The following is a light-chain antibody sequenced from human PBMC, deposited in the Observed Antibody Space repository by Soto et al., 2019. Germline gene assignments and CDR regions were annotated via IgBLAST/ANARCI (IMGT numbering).Light chain of an antibody. V-gene: IGKV4-1*01. CDR1: QSVLYSSNELNY. J-gene: IGKJ1*01. Sequence: DIVMTQSPDSLAVSLGERATANCKSRQSVLYSSNELNYLSWYQKKPGQPPKVLIYWASARASGVPDRFSGSGSGTDFTLTISSLQAEDVSLYDCHQYCSASWTCLQGTSVEVK. CDR3: HQYCSASWT. CDR2: WAS.